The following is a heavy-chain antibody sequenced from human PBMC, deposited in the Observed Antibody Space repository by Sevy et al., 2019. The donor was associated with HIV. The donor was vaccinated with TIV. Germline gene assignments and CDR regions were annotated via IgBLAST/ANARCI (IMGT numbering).Heavy chain of an antibody. CDR1: GYTLSRLS. Sequence: ASVKVSCKVSGYTLSRLSMHWVRQGPGKGLEWMGRLDPEDDETIYAQKFQGRVTMTEDTSTDTAYMELSSLRFEDTAVYYCATAKDYYENSGDPFDYWGQGTLVTVSS. D-gene: IGHD3-22*01. CDR2: LDPEDDET. CDR3: ATAKDYYENSGDPFDY. J-gene: IGHJ4*02. V-gene: IGHV1-24*01.